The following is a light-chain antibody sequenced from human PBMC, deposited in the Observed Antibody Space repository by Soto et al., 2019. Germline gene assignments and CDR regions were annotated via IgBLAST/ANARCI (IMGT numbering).Light chain of an antibody. CDR2: GAS. V-gene: IGKV3-15*01. CDR3: QQYNNWTPIT. J-gene: IGKJ2*01. CDR1: QSVSST. Sequence: EIVMTQSPATLSVSPGERATLSCRASQSVSSTLAWYQQKPGQAPRLLIYGASTRATGITARFSGSGSGTEFTLTISSLQSEDFAVYYCQQYNNWTPITFGQGTKREIK.